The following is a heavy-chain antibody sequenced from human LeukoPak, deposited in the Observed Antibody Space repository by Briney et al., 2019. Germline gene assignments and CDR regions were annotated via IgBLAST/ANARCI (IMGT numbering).Heavy chain of an antibody. CDR3: ASGRDGYNGFDY. J-gene: IGHJ4*02. Sequence: GASVKVSCKASGGTFSSYAISWVRQAPGQGLEWMGGIIPIFGTANYAQKFQDRVTITADESTSTAYMELSSLRSEDTAVYYCASGRDGYNGFDYWGQGTLVTVSS. D-gene: IGHD5-24*01. CDR2: IIPIFGTA. CDR1: GGTFSSYA. V-gene: IGHV1-69*13.